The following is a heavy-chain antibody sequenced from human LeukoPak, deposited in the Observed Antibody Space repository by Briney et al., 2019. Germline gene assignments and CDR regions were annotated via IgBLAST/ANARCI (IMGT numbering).Heavy chain of an antibody. J-gene: IGHJ6*02. CDR3: ARDRGRYCSSTSCYTTGIYYYYGMDF. CDR1: GFTFSSYA. D-gene: IGHD2-2*02. V-gene: IGHV3-30-3*01. CDR2: ILFDVSNK. Sequence: GGSLRLSCAVSGFTFSSYAMHWVRQAPGKGLEWVAVILFDVSNKYYADSVKGRFTISRDTSKTTPYLQMNSLRAEYTAVYYCARDRGRYCSSTSCYTTGIYYYYGMDFWGQGTTVTVSS.